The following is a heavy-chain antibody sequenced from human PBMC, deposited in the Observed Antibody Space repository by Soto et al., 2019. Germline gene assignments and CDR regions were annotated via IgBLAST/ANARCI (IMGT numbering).Heavy chain of an antibody. J-gene: IGHJ4*02. Sequence: EVQLLESGGGLVQPGGSLRLSCAASGFTFTGYAMSWVRQAPGKGLEWVSGISGSGSSTDYADSVKGRFIISRDSSNNTVYLKMNSLTAEDTAMYYCAKSIIAAGTYHFDNWGQGALVAVSS. CDR1: GFTFTGYA. V-gene: IGHV3-23*01. CDR3: AKSIIAAGTYHFDN. CDR2: ISGSGSST. D-gene: IGHD6-13*01.